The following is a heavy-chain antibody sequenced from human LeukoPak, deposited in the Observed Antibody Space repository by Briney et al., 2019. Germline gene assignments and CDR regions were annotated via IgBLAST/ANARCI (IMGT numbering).Heavy chain of an antibody. CDR3: TKGDQGIAAAGTTL. D-gene: IGHD6-13*01. J-gene: IGHJ4*02. CDR2: IRYDGSNK. CDR1: GFTFSAYG. Sequence: GGSLRLSCAASGFTFSAYGMHWVRQAPGKGLEWVAFIRYDGSNKDYADSVKGRFTISRDNSKNTLYLQMNSLRAEDTAVYYCTKGDQGIAAAGTTLGGQGTLVTVSS. V-gene: IGHV3-30*02.